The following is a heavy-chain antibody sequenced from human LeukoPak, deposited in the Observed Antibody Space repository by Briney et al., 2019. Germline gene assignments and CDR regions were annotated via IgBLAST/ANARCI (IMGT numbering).Heavy chain of an antibody. D-gene: IGHD3-10*01. Sequence: PSETLSLTCTVSGGSIGTYYWTWIRQPPGRGLEWIGYIYSSGTTYFNPSLQSRVTMSIDTSKNQFSLKLNSVTAADTAVYYCARGGITTWYGGDYWGQGILVIVSS. CDR1: GGSIGTYY. J-gene: IGHJ4*02. V-gene: IGHV4-59*01. CDR3: ARGGITTWYGGDY. CDR2: IYSSGTT.